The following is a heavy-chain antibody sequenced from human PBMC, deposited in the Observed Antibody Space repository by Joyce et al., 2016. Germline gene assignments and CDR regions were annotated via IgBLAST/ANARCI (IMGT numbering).Heavy chain of an antibody. D-gene: IGHD3-22*01. CDR2: MTWNSDNI. J-gene: IGHJ4*02. CDR1: GFTFDDYA. Sequence: EVQLVESGGGLVQPGRSLRLSCAASGFTFDDYAMHWVRQAPGKGLEWVSGMTWNSDNIAYADSVKGRFTISRDNAKNSLYLQMNNLRREDTALYFCAKDPFFYYDNSGYFDSWGQGTLVTVSS. CDR3: AKDPFFYYDNSGYFDS. V-gene: IGHV3-9*01.